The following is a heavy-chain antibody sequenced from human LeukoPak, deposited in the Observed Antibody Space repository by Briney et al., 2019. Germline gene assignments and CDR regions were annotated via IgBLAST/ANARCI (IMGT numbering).Heavy chain of an antibody. V-gene: IGHV3-23*01. J-gene: IGHJ4*02. CDR3: AKESENYYDSSGPFDY. CDR2: ISGSGGST. Sequence: PGGSLRLSCAASGFTFDDYAMHWARQAPGKGLEWVSAISGSGGSTYYADSVKGRFTISRDNSKNTLYLQMNSLRAEDTAVYYCAKESENYYDSSGPFDYWGQGTLGNGPS. D-gene: IGHD3-22*01. CDR1: GFTFDDYA.